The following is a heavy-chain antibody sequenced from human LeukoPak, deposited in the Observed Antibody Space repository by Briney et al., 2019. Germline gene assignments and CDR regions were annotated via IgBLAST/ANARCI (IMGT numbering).Heavy chain of an antibody. J-gene: IGHJ4*02. Sequence: PSETLSLTCTVSGDSISTYYWSWVRQPPGKGLEWIGCIYYTGNATYNPSLKSRVTISVDTSKDQFSLRLSSVTAADTAVYYCAIRRYFDSWGRETLVTVSS. V-gene: IGHV4-59*01. CDR1: GDSISTYY. CDR2: IYYTGNA. CDR3: AIRRYFDS.